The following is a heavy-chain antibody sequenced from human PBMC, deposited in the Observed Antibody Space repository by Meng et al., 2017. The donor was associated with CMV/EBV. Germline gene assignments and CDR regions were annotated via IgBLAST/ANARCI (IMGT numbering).Heavy chain of an antibody. CDR2: IFSNDEK. D-gene: IGHD3-22*01. V-gene: IGHV2-26*01. J-gene: IGHJ4*02. CDR1: GFSLSNARMG. CDR3: AQIRRTYYYDSSGYYDR. Sequence: SGPTLVKPTETLTLTCTVSGFSLSNARMGVSWIRQPPGKALEWLAHIFSNDEKSYSTSLKSRLTISKDTSKSQVVLTMTNMDPVDTATYYCAQIRRTYYYDSSGYYDRWGQGTLVTVSS.